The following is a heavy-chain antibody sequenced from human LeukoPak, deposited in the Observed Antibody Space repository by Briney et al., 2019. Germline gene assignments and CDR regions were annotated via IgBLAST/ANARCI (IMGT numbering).Heavy chain of an antibody. V-gene: IGHV4-31*03. CDR2: IYYSGST. CDR1: GGSISSGGYY. J-gene: IGHJ4*02. Sequence: SQSLSLTFTVSGGSISSGGYYWSWIRQHPGKGLEWIGYIYYSGSTYYNPPLKSRVTISVDTSKNQFCLKLSSVTAADTAFYYCARRTEGLAYYDFWSGYGDFWGQGTLVTVSS. D-gene: IGHD3-3*01. CDR3: ARRTEGLAYYDFWSGYGDF.